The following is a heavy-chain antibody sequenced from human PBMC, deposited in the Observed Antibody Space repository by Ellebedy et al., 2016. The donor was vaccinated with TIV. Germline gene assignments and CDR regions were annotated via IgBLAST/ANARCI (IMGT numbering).Heavy chain of an antibody. CDR2: IYSSGGT. D-gene: IGHD1-20*01. CDR1: GFTVSSNY. J-gene: IGHJ4*01. Sequence: GESLKISCAASGFTVSSNYMSWVRQAPGRGLEWVSTIYSSGGTYYAGSVKGRFTISRDNSKNTLYLQMNSLRAEDTAVYYCAPNWNFDHWGHGTQVTVSS. V-gene: IGHV3-53*01. CDR3: APNWNFDH.